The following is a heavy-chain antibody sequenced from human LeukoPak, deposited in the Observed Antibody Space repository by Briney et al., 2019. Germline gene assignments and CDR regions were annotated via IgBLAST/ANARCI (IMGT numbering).Heavy chain of an antibody. Sequence: SETLSLTCTVSGGSISSGSYYWSCIQQPAGKGLEWIGRIYTSGGTNYNPSLKSRVTISVDTSKNQFSLKLSSVTAADTAVYYCARARGVFDYWGQGTLVTVSS. CDR3: ARARGVFDY. CDR1: GGSISSGSYY. V-gene: IGHV4-61*02. J-gene: IGHJ4*02. CDR2: IYTSGGT.